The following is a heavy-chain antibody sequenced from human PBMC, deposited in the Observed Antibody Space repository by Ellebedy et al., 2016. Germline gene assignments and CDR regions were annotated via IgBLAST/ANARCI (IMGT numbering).Heavy chain of an antibody. CDR2: FNPKSGDT. V-gene: IGHV1-2*02. J-gene: IGHJ5*02. D-gene: IGHD6-25*01. Sequence: ASVKVSXKASRYNFIAYYMSWVRQAPGQGLEWMGWFNPKSGDTNIGEKFQGRVTMTWDTSTSTAYMEVSRLGPDDTAVYYCAREVADEFSGGLDLWGHGTLVTVSS. CDR3: AREVADEFSGGLDL. CDR1: RYNFIAYY.